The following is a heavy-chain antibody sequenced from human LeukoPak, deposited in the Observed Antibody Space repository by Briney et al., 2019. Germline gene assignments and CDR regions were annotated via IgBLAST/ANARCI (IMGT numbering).Heavy chain of an antibody. J-gene: IGHJ3*02. V-gene: IGHV3-30-3*01. CDR3: ARGGHYYDCSGYHADAFDI. CDR1: GFTFSSYA. CDR2: ISYDGSNK. Sequence: GGSLRLSCAASGFTFSSYAMHWVRQAPGKGLEWVAVISYDGSNKYYADSVKGRFTISRDNSKNTLYLQMNSLRAEDTAVYYCARGGHYYDCSGYHADAFDIWGQGTMVTVSS. D-gene: IGHD3-22*01.